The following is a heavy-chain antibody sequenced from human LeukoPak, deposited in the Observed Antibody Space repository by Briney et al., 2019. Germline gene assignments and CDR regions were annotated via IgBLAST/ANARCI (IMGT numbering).Heavy chain of an antibody. J-gene: IGHJ4*02. CDR2: IYSGGTT. CDR1: GFTVSSNL. D-gene: IGHD2-15*01. CDR3: ARGKGKSRIVDY. V-gene: IGHV3-66*01. Sequence: PGGSLRLSCAASGFTVSSNLMSWVRQVPGKGLEWVSLIYSGGTTYYADSVKGRFTISSENSKNTLYLQMNSLRVEDTAVYFCARGKGKSRIVDYWGQGTLVTVSS.